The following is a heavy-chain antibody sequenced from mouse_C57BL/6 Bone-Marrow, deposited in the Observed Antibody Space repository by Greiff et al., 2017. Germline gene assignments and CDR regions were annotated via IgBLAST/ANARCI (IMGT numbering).Heavy chain of an antibody. CDR1: GYTFTDYY. Sequence: EVQLQQSGPELVKPGASVKISCKASGYTFTDYYMNWVKQSHGKSLEWIGDINPNNGGTSYNQKFKGKATLTVDKSSSTAYMELRSLTSEDSAVYYCARKKGGRGFAYWGQGTLVTVSA. CDR2: INPNNGGT. CDR3: ARKKGGRGFAY. D-gene: IGHD1-1*01. J-gene: IGHJ3*01. V-gene: IGHV1-26*01.